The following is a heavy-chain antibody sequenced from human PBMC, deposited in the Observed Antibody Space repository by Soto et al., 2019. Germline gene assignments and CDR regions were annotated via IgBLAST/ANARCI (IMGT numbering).Heavy chain of an antibody. CDR3: AKDTCSSTSCYTDY. Sequence: EVQLLESGGGLVQPGGSLRLSCAASGFTFTSYAMSWVRQAPGKGLEWVSAISGSGGGTYYADSVKGRFTISRDNSKNTLFLQMNSLRAEDTAVYYCAKDTCSSTSCYTDYWGQCTLVTVSS. CDR1: GFTFTSYA. J-gene: IGHJ4*02. CDR2: ISGSGGGT. V-gene: IGHV3-23*01. D-gene: IGHD2-2*01.